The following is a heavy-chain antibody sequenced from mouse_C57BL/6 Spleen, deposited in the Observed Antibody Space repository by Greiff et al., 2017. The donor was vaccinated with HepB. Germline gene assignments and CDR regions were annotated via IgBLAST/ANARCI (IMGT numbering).Heavy chain of an antibody. Sequence: EVQLVESEGGLVQPGSSMKLSCTASGFTFSDYYMAWVRQVPEKGLEWVANINYDGSSTYYLDSLKSRFIISRDNAKNILYLQMSSLKSEDTATYYCAREIYQYFDVWGTGTTVTVSS. CDR1: GFTFSDYY. CDR3: AREIYQYFDV. CDR2: INYDGSST. J-gene: IGHJ1*03. D-gene: IGHD2-1*01. V-gene: IGHV5-16*01.